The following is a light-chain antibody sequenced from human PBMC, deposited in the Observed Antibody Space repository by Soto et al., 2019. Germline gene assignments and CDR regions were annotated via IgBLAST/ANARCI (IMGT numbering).Light chain of an antibody. Sequence: QSALTQPASVSGSPGQSITISCTGTSSDVGGYNYVSWYQQHPGKAPKLMIYEVSNRPSGVSNRFSGSKSGNTASLTISGLQAEDDADYYCSSYTSSSLWVFGGGTKLTVL. V-gene: IGLV2-14*01. CDR2: EVS. J-gene: IGLJ3*02. CDR1: SSDVGGYNY. CDR3: SSYTSSSLWV.